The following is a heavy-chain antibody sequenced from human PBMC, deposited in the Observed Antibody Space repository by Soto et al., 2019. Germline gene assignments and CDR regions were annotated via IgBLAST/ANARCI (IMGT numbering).Heavy chain of an antibody. CDR3: ARSKALGWFGEFGY. D-gene: IGHD3-10*01. J-gene: IGHJ4*02. V-gene: IGHV3-23*01. Sequence: GGSLRLSCAASGFTFSSYAMSWVRQAPGKGLEWVSAISGSGGSTYYADSVKGRFTISRDNSKNTLYLQMNNLRAEDTAVYYCARSKALGWFGEFGYWGQGTLVTVSS. CDR2: ISGSGGST. CDR1: GFTFSSYA.